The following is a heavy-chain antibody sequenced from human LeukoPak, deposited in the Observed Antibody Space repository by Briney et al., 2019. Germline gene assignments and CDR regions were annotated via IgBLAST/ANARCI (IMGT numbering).Heavy chain of an antibody. CDR1: GFTVSSNY. CDR3: ARDLYFTNWLDP. J-gene: IGHJ5*02. D-gene: IGHD2/OR15-2a*01. V-gene: IGHV3-66*01. CDR2: IYSGGNT. Sequence: GGTLRLSCAASGFTVSSNYMSWVRQAPGKGLEWVSVIYSGGNTYYADSVKGRFTISRDNSKNTLYLQMNSLRAEDTAVYYCARDLYFTNWLDPCGQGTLVTVSS.